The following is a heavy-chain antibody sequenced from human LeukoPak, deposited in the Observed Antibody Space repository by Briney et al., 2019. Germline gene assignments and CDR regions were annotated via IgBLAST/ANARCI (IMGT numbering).Heavy chain of an antibody. V-gene: IGHV4-30-4*01. D-gene: IGHD4-23*01. CDR1: GGSINSGAHY. CDR3: ARYYGGNSNFDY. J-gene: IGHJ4*02. CDR2: ISYSGST. Sequence: SETLSLTCTVSGGSINSGAHYWSWVRQPPGKGLEWIGYISYSGSTYYNPSLKSRVTISVDTSKNQFSLKLSSVTAADTAVYYCARYYGGNSNFDYWGQGTLVTVSS.